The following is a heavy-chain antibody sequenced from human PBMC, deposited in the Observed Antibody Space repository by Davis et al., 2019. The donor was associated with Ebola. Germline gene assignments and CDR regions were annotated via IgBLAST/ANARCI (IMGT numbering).Heavy chain of an antibody. D-gene: IGHD3-10*01. CDR1: GDSVSTAG. J-gene: IGHJ6*04. Sequence: HSQTLSLTCAISGDSVSTAGWNWIRQSPSRGLEWLGRTYYSSKWFNHYAESVKSRITINSDTSKNQFSLHLDSVTPEDTALYFCARGWLRTGLDAWGEGTAVTVSS. CDR3: ARGWLRTGLDA. V-gene: IGHV6-1*01. CDR2: TYYSSKWFN.